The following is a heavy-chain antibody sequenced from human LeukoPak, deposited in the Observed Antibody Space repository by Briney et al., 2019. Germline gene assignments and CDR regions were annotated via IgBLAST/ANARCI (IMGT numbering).Heavy chain of an antibody. J-gene: IGHJ1*01. V-gene: IGHV1-46*01. D-gene: IGHD3-10*01. Sequence: ASVNVSCTASGYTFTSYYMHWVRQAPGQGLEWMGIINPSGGSTIYAQKFQGRVTITRDTSTSTVYMELSSLRSEDTAVYYCAREERITMVRGVGVLGPYEYFQHWGQGTLVTVSS. CDR2: INPSGGST. CDR1: GYTFTSYY. CDR3: AREERITMVRGVGVLGPYEYFQH.